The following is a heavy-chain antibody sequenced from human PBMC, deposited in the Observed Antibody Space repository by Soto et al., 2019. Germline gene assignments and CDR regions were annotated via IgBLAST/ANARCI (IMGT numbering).Heavy chain of an antibody. CDR1: GYTFTSYY. Sequence: ASVKVSCKASGYTFTSYYMHWVRQATGQGLERMGRMNPGGGNTGYAQKFQGRVTMTRNTSTSTAYMELSSLRSEDTAVYYCARVDSGYDHDAFDIWGQGTMVTVSS. D-gene: IGHD5-12*01. CDR2: MNPGGGNT. CDR3: ARVDSGYDHDAFDI. J-gene: IGHJ3*02. V-gene: IGHV1-8*02.